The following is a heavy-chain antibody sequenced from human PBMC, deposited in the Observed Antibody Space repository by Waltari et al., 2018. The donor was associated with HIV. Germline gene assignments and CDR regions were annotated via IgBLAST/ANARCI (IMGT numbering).Heavy chain of an antibody. D-gene: IGHD3-16*01. J-gene: IGHJ3*02. V-gene: IGHV3-7*04. Sequence: EVQLVESGGGLVQPGGSLRLSCAASGFTFSSHCMRWVRQAPGKGLEWVANIKQDGSEKYYVDSVKGRFTISRDNAKNSLYLQMNSLRAEDTAVYYCARDLGGYYDYVWGSFDIWGQGTMVTVSS. CDR1: GFTFSSHC. CDR3: ARDLGGYYDYVWGSFDI. CDR2: IKQDGSEK.